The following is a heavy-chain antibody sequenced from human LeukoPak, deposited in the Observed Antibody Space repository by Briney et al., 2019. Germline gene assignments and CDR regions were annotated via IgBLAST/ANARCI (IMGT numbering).Heavy chain of an antibody. Sequence: GGSLRLSRAASGFTFSSYDMHWVRQATGKGLEWVSAIGTAGDTYYPRSVKLRFTISRENDKNSLYLQMNSLRAGDTAVYYCARSPSYSSSWYEDAFDIWGQGTMVTVSS. D-gene: IGHD6-13*01. CDR2: IGTAGDT. J-gene: IGHJ3*02. V-gene: IGHV3-13*01. CDR1: GFTFSSYD. CDR3: ARSPSYSSSWYEDAFDI.